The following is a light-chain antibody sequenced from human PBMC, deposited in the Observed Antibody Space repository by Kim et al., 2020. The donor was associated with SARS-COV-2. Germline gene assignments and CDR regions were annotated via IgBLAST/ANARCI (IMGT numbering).Light chain of an antibody. CDR3: QQYGSSPPYT. V-gene: IGKV3-20*01. CDR2: GAS. CDR1: QSVSSSY. Sequence: PGERATLSCRASQSVSSSYLAWYQQKPGQAPRLLIYGASSRATGIPDRFSGSGSGTDFTLTISRLEPGDFAVYYCQQYGSSPPYTFGQVTKLEI. J-gene: IGKJ2*01.